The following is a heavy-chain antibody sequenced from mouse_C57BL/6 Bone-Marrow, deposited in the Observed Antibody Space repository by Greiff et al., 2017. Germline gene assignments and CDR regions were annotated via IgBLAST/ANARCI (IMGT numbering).Heavy chain of an antibody. J-gene: IGHJ1*03. Sequence: QVTLKVSGPGILQSSQTLSLTCSFSGFSLSTSGMGVSWIRQPSGKSLEWLAHIYWDDDKRYNPSLKRRLTISTDTSRNQVFLKVPSVDTADTATYYCARARRWNYWYFDVWGTGTTVNVSS. CDR1: GFSLSTSGMG. V-gene: IGHV8-12*01. CDR2: IYWDDDK. CDR3: ARARRWNYWYFDV.